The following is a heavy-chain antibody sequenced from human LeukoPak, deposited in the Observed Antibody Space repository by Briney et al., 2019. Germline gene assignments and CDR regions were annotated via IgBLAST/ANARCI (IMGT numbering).Heavy chain of an antibody. Sequence: GGSLRLSCAASGFTFSSYSMNWVRQAPGKGLEWVSSISSSSYIYYADSVKGRFTISRDNAKNSLYLQMNSLKAEDTAVYYCAREGRYYAYNWFDPWGQGTLVTVSS. J-gene: IGHJ5*02. V-gene: IGHV3-21*01. CDR3: AREGRYYAYNWFDP. CDR1: GFTFSSYS. D-gene: IGHD1-26*01. CDR2: ISSSSYI.